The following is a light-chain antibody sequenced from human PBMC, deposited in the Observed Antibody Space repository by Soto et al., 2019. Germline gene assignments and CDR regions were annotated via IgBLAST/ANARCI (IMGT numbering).Light chain of an antibody. CDR3: QRSYGSPPWT. CDR2: GAS. J-gene: IGKJ1*01. V-gene: IGKV1-39*01. Sequence: DIQMTQSPSSLSASVGERVAMTCRASQTISIFLNWYQQKPGKAPKLLIYGASTLQGGVPSRFSGSGSGTDFTLTITRLQPGDFATYYCQRSYGSPPWTFGQGTKVDIK. CDR1: QTISIF.